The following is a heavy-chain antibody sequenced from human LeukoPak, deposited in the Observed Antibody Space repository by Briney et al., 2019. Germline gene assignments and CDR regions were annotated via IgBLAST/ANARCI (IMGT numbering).Heavy chain of an antibody. Sequence: GGSLRLSCEASGFTSFNFPMNWVRKAPGKGLEWVSHIRSDGTITYADSVKGRFTISRDDAKTSVYLQLNSLRDEDTAIYYCARDNIWAFDIWGQGTMVTVSS. CDR2: IRSDGTI. V-gene: IGHV3-69-1*01. CDR3: ARDNIWAFDI. CDR1: GFTSFNFP. J-gene: IGHJ3*02. D-gene: IGHD2/OR15-2a*01.